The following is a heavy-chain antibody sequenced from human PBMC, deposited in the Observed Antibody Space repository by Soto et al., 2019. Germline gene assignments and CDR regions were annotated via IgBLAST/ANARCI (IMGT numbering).Heavy chain of an antibody. CDR1: GFTFSSYA. CDR3: AKDLGYSSSSTLDY. Sequence: GGSLRLSCAASGFTFSSYAMSWVRQAPGKGLEWVSAISGSGGSTYYADSVKGRFTISRDNSKNTLYLQMNSLRAEDTAVYYCAKDLGYSSSSTLDYWGQGTLVTVSS. J-gene: IGHJ4*02. CDR2: ISGSGGST. D-gene: IGHD6-6*01. V-gene: IGHV3-23*01.